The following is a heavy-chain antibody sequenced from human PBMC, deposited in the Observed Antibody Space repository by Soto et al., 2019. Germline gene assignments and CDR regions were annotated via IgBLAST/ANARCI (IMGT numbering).Heavy chain of an antibody. D-gene: IGHD1-7*01. Sequence: QVQLQESGPGLVKPSETLSLTGTVSGGSISSYYWSWIRQPPGKGLEWIGYIYYSGSTNYNPSLKSRVTISVDTSKNQFSMTLSSATAADTAVYYCERNYGHAFDIWGQGTMVTVSS. CDR2: IYYSGST. V-gene: IGHV4-59*01. J-gene: IGHJ3*02. CDR3: ERNYGHAFDI. CDR1: GGSISSYY.